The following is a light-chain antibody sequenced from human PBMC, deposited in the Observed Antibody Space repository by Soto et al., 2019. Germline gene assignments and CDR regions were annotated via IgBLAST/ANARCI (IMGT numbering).Light chain of an antibody. CDR3: AAWDNSLHGPV. CDR1: SSNIGSKT. J-gene: IGLJ3*02. V-gene: IGLV1-44*01. Sequence: QSVLTQPPSASGTPGQRVTISCSGSSSNIGSKTVNWYQQLPGTAPKLLIYNNNQRPSGVPDRFSGSKSGTSASLAISGLQSEDEADYYCAAWDNSLHGPVFGGGTKLTVL. CDR2: NNN.